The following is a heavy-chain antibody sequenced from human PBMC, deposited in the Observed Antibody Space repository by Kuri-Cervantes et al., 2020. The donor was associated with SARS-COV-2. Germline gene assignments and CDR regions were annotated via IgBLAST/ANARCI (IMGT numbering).Heavy chain of an antibody. CDR3: ARDHGGLLGY. Sequence: LSLTCAASGFTFSSYAMSWVRQAPGKGLEWVSAISGSGGSTYYADSVKGRFTISRDNSKNTLYLQMNSLRAEDTAVYYCARDHGGLLGYWGQGTLVTVSS. CDR1: GFTFSSYA. D-gene: IGHD3-16*01. J-gene: IGHJ4*02. V-gene: IGHV3-23*01. CDR2: ISGSGGST.